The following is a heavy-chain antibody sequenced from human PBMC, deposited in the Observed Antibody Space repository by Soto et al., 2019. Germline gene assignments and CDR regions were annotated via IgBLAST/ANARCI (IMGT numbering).Heavy chain of an antibody. CDR1: GGSISGYY. CDR2: MYKTGST. J-gene: IGHJ6*02. CDR3: ARDLWGYCGTDCYPLDV. D-gene: IGHD2-21*02. V-gene: IGHV4-59*01. Sequence: PSETLSLTCTVSGGSISGYYWSWIRQPPGKGLEWIGYMYKTGSTVYSPSFKSRVTISVDTSKNQFSLKLNSVTAADTAVYYCARDLWGYCGTDCYPLDVWAQGTTVTVSS.